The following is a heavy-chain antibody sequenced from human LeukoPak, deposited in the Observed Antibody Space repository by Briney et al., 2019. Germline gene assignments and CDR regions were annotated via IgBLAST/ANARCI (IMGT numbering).Heavy chain of an antibody. CDR2: INSDGRST. J-gene: IGHJ4*02. CDR3: ARVGSSWHYFDY. V-gene: IGHV3-74*01. Sequence: GGSLRLSCAASGFTFSSYWMHSVRQAPGKGLVWVSRINSDGRSTSYADSVKGRFTISRDNAKDTLYLQMNSLRAEDTAVYYCARVGSSWHYFDYWGQGTPVTVSS. CDR1: GFTFSSYW. D-gene: IGHD6-13*01.